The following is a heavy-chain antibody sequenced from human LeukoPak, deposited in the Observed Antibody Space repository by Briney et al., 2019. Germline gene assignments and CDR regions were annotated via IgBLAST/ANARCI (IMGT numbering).Heavy chain of an antibody. D-gene: IGHD2-15*01. CDR3: ARAGCSGGSCYSVIYYYYYYGMDV. J-gene: IGHJ6*02. Sequence: GGSLRLSCAASGFTFSSYAMHWVRQAPGKGLEWVAVISYDGSNKYYADSVKGRFTISRDNSKNTLYLQMNSLRAEDTAVYYCARAGCSGGSCYSVIYYYYYYGMDVWGQGTTVTVSS. V-gene: IGHV3-30-3*01. CDR2: ISYDGSNK. CDR1: GFTFSSYA.